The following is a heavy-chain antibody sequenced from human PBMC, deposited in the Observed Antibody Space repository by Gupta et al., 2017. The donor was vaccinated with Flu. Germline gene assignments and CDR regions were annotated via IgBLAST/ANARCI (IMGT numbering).Heavy chain of an antibody. Sequence: VRQAPGKGLEWVSAISGGGDDTYYAASVKGRFTISRDNSKNTPYLEVKNLRADDTALYFCAKLNWYSGSYIDHWGQGTAVTVSS. D-gene: IGHD1-26*01. J-gene: IGHJ4*02. CDR2: ISGGGDDT. CDR3: AKLNWYSGSYIDH. V-gene: IGHV3-23*01.